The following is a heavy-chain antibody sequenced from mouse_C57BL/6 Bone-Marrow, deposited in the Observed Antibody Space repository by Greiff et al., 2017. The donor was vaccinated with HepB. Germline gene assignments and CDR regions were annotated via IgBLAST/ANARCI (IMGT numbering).Heavy chain of an antibody. CDR3: ARNDYGGYFDV. V-gene: IGHV5-6*01. CDR1: GFTFSSYG. CDR2: ISSGGSYT. Sequence: EVKLMESGGDLVKPGGSLKLSCAASGFTFSSYGMSWVRQTPDKRLEWVATISSGGSYTYYPDSVKGRFTISRDNAKNTLYLQMSSLKSEDTAMYYCARNDYGGYFDVWCTGTTVTVSS. J-gene: IGHJ1*03. D-gene: IGHD1-1*01.